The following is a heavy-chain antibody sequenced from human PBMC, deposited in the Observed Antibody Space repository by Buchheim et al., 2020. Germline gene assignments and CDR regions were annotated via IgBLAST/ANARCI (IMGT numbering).Heavy chain of an antibody. CDR2: IYNSGST. J-gene: IGHJ4*02. CDR1: GDSITSYY. Sequence: QVQLQESGPGLVKPSETLSLTCTVSGDSITSYYWSWIRQPPGKGLEWIGYIYNSGSTNYNPSLKSRVTISVDTSKNQSSLKLSAVTAADTAVYFCARDRGDGGTIDYWGQGTL. V-gene: IGHV4-59*01. CDR3: ARDRGDGGTIDY. D-gene: IGHD2-8*01.